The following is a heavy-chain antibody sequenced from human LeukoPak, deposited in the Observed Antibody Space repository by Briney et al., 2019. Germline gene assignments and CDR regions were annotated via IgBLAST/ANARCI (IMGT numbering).Heavy chain of an antibody. J-gene: IGHJ4*02. CDR2: INRDGSST. Sequence: QPGGSLRLSCAASGIILSNYWMHWVRQAPGKGLVWVSRINRDGSSTSYADSVKGRFTISRDNAKNTLYLQMNSLRAEDTAVYYCARGGGYSYGSFDYWGQGTLVTVSS. CDR1: GIILSNYW. CDR3: ARGGGYSYGSFDY. V-gene: IGHV3-74*01. D-gene: IGHD5-18*01.